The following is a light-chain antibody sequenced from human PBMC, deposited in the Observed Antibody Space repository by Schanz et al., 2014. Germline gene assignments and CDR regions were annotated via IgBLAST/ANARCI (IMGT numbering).Light chain of an antibody. Sequence: QSALTQPASVSGSPGQSITISCTGTSSDVGGYNYVSWYQQHPGKAPKLMIYDVNNRPSGVSNRFSGSKSGNTASLTISGLQAEDEADYYCCSYAGSNNYVVFGGGTKLTVL. CDR3: CSYAGSNNYVV. V-gene: IGLV2-14*01. CDR1: SSDVGGYNY. J-gene: IGLJ2*01. CDR2: DVN.